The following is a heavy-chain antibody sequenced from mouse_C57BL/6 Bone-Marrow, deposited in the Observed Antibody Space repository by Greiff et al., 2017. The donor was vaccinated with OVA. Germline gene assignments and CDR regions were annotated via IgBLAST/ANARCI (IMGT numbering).Heavy chain of an antibody. CDR1: GFNIKDDY. Sequence: VQLQQSGAELVRPGASVKLSCTASGFNIKDDYMHWVKQRPEQGLEWIGWIDPENGDTEYASKFQGKATITADTSSNTAYLQLSSLTSEDTAVYYCTTGSSYYSNAMDYWGQGTSVTVSS. J-gene: IGHJ4*01. CDR3: TTGSSYYSNAMDY. D-gene: IGHD2-12*01. CDR2: IDPENGDT. V-gene: IGHV14-4*01.